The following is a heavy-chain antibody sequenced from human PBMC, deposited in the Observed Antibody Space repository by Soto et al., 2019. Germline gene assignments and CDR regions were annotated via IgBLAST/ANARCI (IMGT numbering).Heavy chain of an antibody. Sequence: YRRHCVRKAPGKGLECVAYISNSISPRYYADSVKGRFTISRDNDRKSIYLEMSSLRDEDTAIYYCVRDAPQYY. V-gene: IGHV3-48*02. J-gene: IGHJ6*01. CDR3: VRDAPQYY. CDR2: ISNSISPR. CDR1: YR.